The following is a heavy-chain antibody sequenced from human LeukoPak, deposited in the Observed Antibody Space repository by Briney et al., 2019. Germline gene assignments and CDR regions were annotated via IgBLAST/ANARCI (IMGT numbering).Heavy chain of an antibody. J-gene: IGHJ4*02. Sequence: PSETLSLTCTVSGGSISSSSYYWGWIRQPPGKGPESIGNIYYSGSTYYNPSLTSRVTISVDTSKNQFSLKLSSVTAADTAVYYCARLDGYSHLDYWGRGTLVTVSS. D-gene: IGHD5-24*01. CDR1: GGSISSSSYY. CDR2: IYYSGST. V-gene: IGHV4-39*01. CDR3: ARLDGYSHLDY.